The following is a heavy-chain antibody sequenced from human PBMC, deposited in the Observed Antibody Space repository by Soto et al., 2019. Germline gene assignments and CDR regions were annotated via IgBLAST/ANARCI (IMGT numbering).Heavy chain of an antibody. D-gene: IGHD5-12*01. CDR2: IYYTGRT. CDR3: ARAPEGRLQFPILAY. J-gene: IGHJ4*01. V-gene: IGHV4-59*01. CDR1: DGYISGYG. Sequence: SVTMSLTWTVSDGYISGYGCSCIRQTTGKGLEWIGYIYYTGRTNYNPSLRSRVTISVDTSKNHFSLKLSSVTAADTAVYYCARAPEGRLQFPILAYRGHRTLVTGSS.